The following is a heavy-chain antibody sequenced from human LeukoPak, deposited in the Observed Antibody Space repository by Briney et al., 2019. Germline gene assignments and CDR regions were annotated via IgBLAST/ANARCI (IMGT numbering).Heavy chain of an antibody. D-gene: IGHD3-10*01. CDR1: GFTVSSNY. CDR3: SSVRGVYYYGMDV. J-gene: IGHJ6*02. CDR2: IYSGGST. V-gene: IGHV3-66*01. Sequence: GSLRLSCAASGFTVSSNYMSWVRQAPGKGLEWVSVIYSGGSTYYADSVKGRFTISRDNSKNTLYLQMNSLRAEDTAVYYCSSVRGVYYYGMDVWGQGTLVTVSS.